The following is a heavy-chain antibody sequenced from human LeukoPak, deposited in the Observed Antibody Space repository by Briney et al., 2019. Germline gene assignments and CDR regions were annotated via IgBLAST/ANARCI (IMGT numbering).Heavy chain of an antibody. Sequence: ASEKVSCKASGNTFTRYGINWVRQAPAQGLDWMGWISAYNTNTNYAQTFQGKVTLTTDTPTTTAFMELRSLRSDDTAVYYCARSEPWNDGGDYLDSWGQGTLVTVSS. CDR2: ISAYNTNT. D-gene: IGHD1-1*01. J-gene: IGHJ4*02. CDR3: ARSEPWNDGGDYLDS. V-gene: IGHV1-18*01. CDR1: GNTFTRYG.